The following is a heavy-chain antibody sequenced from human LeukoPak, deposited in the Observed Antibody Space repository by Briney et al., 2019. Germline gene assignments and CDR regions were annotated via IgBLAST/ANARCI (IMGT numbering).Heavy chain of an antibody. Sequence: GGSLRLSCAASGFTVSSNYMSWVRQAPGKGLEWVSVIYSGGSTYYADSAKGRFTISRDNSKNTLYLQMNSLRAEDTAVYYCARGSWHMNPPDYWDQGTLVTVSS. V-gene: IGHV3-66*01. CDR1: GFTVSSNY. J-gene: IGHJ4*02. CDR3: ARGSWHMNPPDY. CDR2: IYSGGST. D-gene: IGHD6-13*01.